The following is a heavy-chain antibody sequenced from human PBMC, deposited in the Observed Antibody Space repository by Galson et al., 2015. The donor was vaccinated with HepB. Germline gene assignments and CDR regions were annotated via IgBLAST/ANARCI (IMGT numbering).Heavy chain of an antibody. V-gene: IGHV1-69*13. CDR2: IIPIFGTP. CDR1: GGAFGSYA. J-gene: IGHJ5*02. D-gene: IGHD3-10*01. Sequence: SVKVSCKASGGAFGSYAINWVRQAPGQGLEWMGGIIPIFGTPNYAQKFQGRVTITADESTSTAYMELSSLSSEDTAVYYCASDAMVRGVIYRLFDPWGQGTLVTVSS. CDR3: ASDAMVRGVIYRLFDP.